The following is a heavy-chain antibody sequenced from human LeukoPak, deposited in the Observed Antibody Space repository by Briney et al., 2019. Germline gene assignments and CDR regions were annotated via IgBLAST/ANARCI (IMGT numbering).Heavy chain of an antibody. V-gene: IGHV3-23*01. D-gene: IGHD6-19*01. CDR2: ISGSGGST. CDR3: AKGGSGWYEVGFDP. J-gene: IGHJ5*02. Sequence: GGSLRLSCAASGFTFSSYAMSWVRQAPGKGLEWVSAISGSGGSTYYADSVKGRFTISRDNSKNTLYLQMNSLRAEDTAVYYSAKGGSGWYEVGFDPWGQGTLVTVSS. CDR1: GFTFSSYA.